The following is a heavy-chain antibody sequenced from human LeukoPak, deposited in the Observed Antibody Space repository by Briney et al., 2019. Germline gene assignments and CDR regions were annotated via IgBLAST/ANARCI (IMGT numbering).Heavy chain of an antibody. Sequence: PGGSLRLSRAASGFTFSSYDMNWVRQAPGKGLEWVSYISTSGSTIYSANSVKGRFTISRDNAKNSLYLQMDSLRVEDTAVYYCARVRNGYSYDAFDIWGQGTMVTVSS. CDR3: ARVRNGYSYDAFDI. CDR2: ISTSGSTI. D-gene: IGHD5-24*01. J-gene: IGHJ3*02. CDR1: GFTFSSYD. V-gene: IGHV3-48*03.